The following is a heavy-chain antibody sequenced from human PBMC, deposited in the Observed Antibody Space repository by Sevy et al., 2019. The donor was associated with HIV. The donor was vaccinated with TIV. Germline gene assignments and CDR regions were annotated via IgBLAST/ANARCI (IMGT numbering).Heavy chain of an antibody. CDR2: IVVGSGNT. V-gene: IGHV1-58*01. D-gene: IGHD2-15*01. Sequence: ASVKVSCKASGFTFTSSAVQWVRQARGQRLEWIGWIVVGSGNTNYAQKFQERVTITRDMSTSTAYMELSSLRSEDTAVYYCAADSWGVVVAATGDYWGQGTLVTVSS. CDR1: GFTFTSSA. CDR3: AADSWGVVVAATGDY. J-gene: IGHJ4*02.